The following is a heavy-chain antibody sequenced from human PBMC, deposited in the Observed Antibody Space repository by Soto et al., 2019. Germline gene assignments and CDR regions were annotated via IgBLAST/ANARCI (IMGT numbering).Heavy chain of an antibody. V-gene: IGHV1-69*12. D-gene: IGHD2-21*02. CDR2: IIPIFGTA. J-gene: IGHJ5*02. CDR3: ARDGGNFVGYRLGWCDP. Sequence: QVQLVQSGAEVKKPGSSVKVSCKASGGTFSSYAISWVRQAPGQGLEWMGGIIPIFGTANYAQKFQSRVTITADASTSTAYMKLSSLRSEDTAVYYCARDGGNFVGYRLGWCDPWGKGTLVTVSS. CDR1: GGTFSSYA.